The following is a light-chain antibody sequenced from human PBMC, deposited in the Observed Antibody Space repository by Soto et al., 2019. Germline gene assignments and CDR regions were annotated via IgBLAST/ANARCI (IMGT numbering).Light chain of an antibody. Sequence: IQITQSPSTLSASVADRVTITCRASQSISSWLAWYQQKPGKAPKLLIYKASSLESGVPSRFSGSGSGTEFTLTISSLQPDDFATYYCQQYNSYSTFGQGTRLEIK. CDR1: QSISSW. CDR2: KAS. CDR3: QQYNSYST. J-gene: IGKJ5*01. V-gene: IGKV1-5*03.